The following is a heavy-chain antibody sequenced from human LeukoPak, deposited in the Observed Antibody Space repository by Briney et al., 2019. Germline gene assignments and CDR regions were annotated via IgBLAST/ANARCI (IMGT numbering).Heavy chain of an antibody. CDR3: ARGSTTDY. D-gene: IGHD4-17*01. V-gene: IGHV3-21*01. Sequence: PGGSLRLSCAASGFTLSSYAMSWVRQAPGKGLEWVSSISSSSSYIYYADSVKGRFTISRDNAKNSLYLQMNSLRAEDTAVYYCARGSTTDYWGQGTLVTVSS. CDR1: GFTLSSYA. J-gene: IGHJ4*02. CDR2: ISSSSSYI.